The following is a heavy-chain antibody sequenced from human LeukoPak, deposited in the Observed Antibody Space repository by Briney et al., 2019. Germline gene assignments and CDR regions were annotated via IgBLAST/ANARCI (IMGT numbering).Heavy chain of an antibody. CDR3: ARYRRPSNWFDP. V-gene: IGHV4-34*01. J-gene: IGHJ5*02. CDR1: GGSFSGYY. Sequence: SETLSLTCAVYGGSFSGYYWSWIRQPPGKGLEWIREINHSGSTNYNPSLKSRVTISVDTSKNQFSLKLSSVTAADTAVYYCARYRRPSNWFDPWGQGTLVTVSS. CDR2: INHSGST.